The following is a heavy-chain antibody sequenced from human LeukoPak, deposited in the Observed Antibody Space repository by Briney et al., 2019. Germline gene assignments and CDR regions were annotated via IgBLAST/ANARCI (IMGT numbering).Heavy chain of an antibody. Sequence: GGSLRLSCAASGFTFSDYYMSWIRQAPGKGLEWVAVIWYDGSIKYYADSVKGRFTISRDNAKNSLYLQMNSLRAEDTAVYYCASRTNKAFGIWGQGTMVTVSS. V-gene: IGHV3-33*08. CDR1: GFTFSDYY. CDR2: IWYDGSIK. CDR3: ASRTNKAFGI. J-gene: IGHJ3*02.